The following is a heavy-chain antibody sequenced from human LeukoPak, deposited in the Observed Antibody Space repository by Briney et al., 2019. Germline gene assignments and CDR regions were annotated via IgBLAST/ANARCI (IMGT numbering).Heavy chain of an antibody. CDR1: GFTFSSYA. CDR2: ISGSGGST. CDR3: AKDLYSYGPHADGMDV. Sequence: PGGSLRLSCAASGFTFSSYAMSWVRQAPGKGLEWVSAISGSGGSTYYADSVKGRFTISRDNSKNTLYLQMNSLRAEDTAVYYCAKDLYSYGPHADGMDVWGQGTTVTVSS. J-gene: IGHJ6*02. D-gene: IGHD5-18*01. V-gene: IGHV3-23*01.